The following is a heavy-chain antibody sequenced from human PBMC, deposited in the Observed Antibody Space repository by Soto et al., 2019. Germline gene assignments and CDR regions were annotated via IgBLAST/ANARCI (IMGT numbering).Heavy chain of an antibody. CDR1: GGSFSGYY. CDR2: INHSGST. CDR3: ARGQKGYSYVFNWFDP. D-gene: IGHD5-18*01. Sequence: PSETLSLTCAVYGGSFSGYYWSWIRQPPGKGLEWIGEINHSGSTNYNPSLKSRVTISVDTSKNQFSLKLSSVTAADTAVYYCARGQKGYSYVFNWFDPWGQGTLVTGSS. V-gene: IGHV4-34*01. J-gene: IGHJ5*02.